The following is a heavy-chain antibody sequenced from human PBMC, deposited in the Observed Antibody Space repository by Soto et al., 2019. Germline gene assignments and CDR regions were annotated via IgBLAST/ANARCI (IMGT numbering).Heavy chain of an antibody. D-gene: IGHD4-17*01. CDR1: GFTFSSYA. CDR3: AKRGSDYGDYQGWFEP. V-gene: IGHV3-23*01. CDR2: ISGGGGST. J-gene: IGHJ5*02. Sequence: EVQLLESGGGLVQPGGSLRLSCAASGFTFSSYAMSWVRQAPGKGLEWVSAISGGGGSTYYADSVKGRFTISRDNSKNTLYLQMNSLRAEDTAVYYCAKRGSDYGDYQGWFEPWGQGTLVTVS.